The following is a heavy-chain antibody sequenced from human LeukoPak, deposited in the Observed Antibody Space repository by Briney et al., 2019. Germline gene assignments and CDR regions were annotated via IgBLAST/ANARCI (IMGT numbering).Heavy chain of an antibody. CDR3: ARGRYYYGSGSYFGYFDY. D-gene: IGHD3-10*01. J-gene: IGHJ4*02. CDR1: GGSFSGYY. V-gene: IGHV4-34*01. Sequence: SETLSLTCAVYGGSFSGYYWSWIRQPPGKGLEWIGEINHSGSTNYNPSLKSRVTISVDTPNNQFSLQLSSVTAAGTAVYYCARGRYYYGSGSYFGYFDYWGQGTLVTVSS. CDR2: INHSGST.